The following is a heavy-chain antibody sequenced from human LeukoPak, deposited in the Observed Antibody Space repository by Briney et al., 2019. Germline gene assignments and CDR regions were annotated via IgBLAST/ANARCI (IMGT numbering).Heavy chain of an antibody. CDR2: IRYDGSNK. D-gene: IGHD3-16*02. CDR3: AKDAPIGY. Sequence: SGGSLRLSCAASGFTFSNYGLHWVRQAPGKGLEWVAFIRYDGSNKYYADSVKGRFTISRDYSENTLYLQMNSLRPEDTAVYYCAKDAPIGYWGQGTLVTVSS. CDR1: GFTFSNYG. J-gene: IGHJ4*02. V-gene: IGHV3-30*02.